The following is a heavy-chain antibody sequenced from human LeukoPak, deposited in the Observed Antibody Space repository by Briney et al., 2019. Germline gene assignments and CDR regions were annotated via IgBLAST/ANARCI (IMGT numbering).Heavy chain of an antibody. D-gene: IGHD5-24*01. CDR1: GFTFTDYY. Sequence: GSLRLSCAASGFTFTDYYMSWIRQPAGKGLEWIGRIYTSGSTNYNPSLKSRVTMSVDTSKNQFSLKLSSVTAADTAVYYCAREDGYDSPPSSDYYYYMDVWGKGTTVTVSS. CDR3: AREDGYDSPPSSDYYYYMDV. J-gene: IGHJ6*03. V-gene: IGHV4-4*07. CDR2: IYTSGST.